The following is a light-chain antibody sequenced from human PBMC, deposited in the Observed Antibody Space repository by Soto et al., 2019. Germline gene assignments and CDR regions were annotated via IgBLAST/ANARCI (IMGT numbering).Light chain of an antibody. J-gene: IGLJ1*01. CDR2: RNN. V-gene: IGLV1-47*01. Sequence: QSVLTQPPSASGTPGQRVTISCSGSSSNIGSNYVYWYQQLPGTAPKLLIYRNNQRPSGVPDRFSGSKSGTSASLAISGLRSEDEADYYCAAWDESPLYVFGTGTKLTVL. CDR3: AAWDESPLYV. CDR1: SSNIGSNY.